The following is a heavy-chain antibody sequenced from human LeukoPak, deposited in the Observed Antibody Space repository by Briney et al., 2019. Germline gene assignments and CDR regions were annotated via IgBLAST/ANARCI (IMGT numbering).Heavy chain of an antibody. CDR3: ARGFRKIEY. CDR2: ISGSGDNT. CDR1: GFTFSRHA. V-gene: IGHV3-23*01. Sequence: GGSLRLSCAASGFTFSRHAMSWVRQAPGKGLDWVSGISGSGDNTYDADSVKGRFTISRDNSKNTVYLQMNSLRAEDTAGYYCARGFRKIEYWGQGTLVTVSS. J-gene: IGHJ4*02.